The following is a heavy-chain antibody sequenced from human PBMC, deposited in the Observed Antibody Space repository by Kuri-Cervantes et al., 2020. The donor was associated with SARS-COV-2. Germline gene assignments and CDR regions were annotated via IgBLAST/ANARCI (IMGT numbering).Heavy chain of an antibody. CDR3: ARGFITVFGVITKGTDY. CDR1: GFTFSNYG. J-gene: IGHJ4*02. D-gene: IGHD3-3*01. V-gene: IGHV3-30*02. Sequence: LSLTCAASGFTFSNYGMHWVRQAPGKGLEWVAFLRYDGGEKHYADSVKGRFTTSRDNAKNSLFLRMDSLRAEDTAVYYCARGFITVFGVITKGTDYWGQGTLVTVSS. CDR2: LRYDGGEK.